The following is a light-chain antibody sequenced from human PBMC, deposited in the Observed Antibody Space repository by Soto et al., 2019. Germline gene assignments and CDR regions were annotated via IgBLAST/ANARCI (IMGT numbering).Light chain of an antibody. J-gene: IGKJ1*01. V-gene: IGKV1-39*01. CDR1: QNIRTY. CDR2: DAS. Sequence: DIQMTQSPSSLSASVGDRVTITCRASQNIRTYINWYQQKSGRAPNLLIFDASRLQSGVPSRFSGTGSGTDFTLTITSLQPEDFATYYYQQNSTTLWTFGQGTKV. CDR3: QQNSTTLWT.